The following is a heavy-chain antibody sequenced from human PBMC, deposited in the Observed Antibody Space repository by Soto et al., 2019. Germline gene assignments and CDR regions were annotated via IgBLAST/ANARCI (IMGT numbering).Heavy chain of an antibody. D-gene: IGHD5-18*01. CDR1: GGSISSYY. J-gene: IGHJ4*02. CDR3: ASKNVDTAMDTPFDY. CDR2: IYYSGST. V-gene: IGHV4-59*01. Sequence: SETLSLTCTVSGGSISSYYWSWIRQPPGKGLEWIGYIYYSGSTNYNPSLKSRVTISVDTSKNQFSLKLSSVTAADTAVYYCASKNVDTAMDTPFDYWGQGTLVTVSS.